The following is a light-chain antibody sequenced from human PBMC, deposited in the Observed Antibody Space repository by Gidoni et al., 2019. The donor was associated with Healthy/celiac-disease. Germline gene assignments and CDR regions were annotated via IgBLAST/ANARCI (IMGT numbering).Light chain of an antibody. J-gene: IGKJ4*01. Sequence: IQLTQSPPSLSASVGDRGTITCQASQDISNYLNWYQQKPGKAPKLLIYDASNLETGGPPRFSGSGSGTDFTFTISSRQPEDIATDYCQQYDNLTWPGTFGGGTKVEIK. V-gene: IGKV1-33*01. CDR2: DAS. CDR1: QDISNY. CDR3: QQYDNLTWPGT.